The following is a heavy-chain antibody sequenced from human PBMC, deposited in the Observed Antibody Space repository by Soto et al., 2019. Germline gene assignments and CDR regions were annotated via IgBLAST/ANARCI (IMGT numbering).Heavy chain of an antibody. V-gene: IGHV1-69*12. Sequence: QVQLVQSGAEVKKPGSSVKVSCKASGGTFSSYAISWVRQAPGQGLEWMGGIIPIFGTANYAQKFQGRVTITEDESTSTAYMELSSLRSEDTAVYYCARDQYSSSPGLYYYYGMDVWGQGTTVTVSS. CDR3: ARDQYSSSPGLYYYYGMDV. J-gene: IGHJ6*02. CDR1: GGTFSSYA. CDR2: IIPIFGTA. D-gene: IGHD6-6*01.